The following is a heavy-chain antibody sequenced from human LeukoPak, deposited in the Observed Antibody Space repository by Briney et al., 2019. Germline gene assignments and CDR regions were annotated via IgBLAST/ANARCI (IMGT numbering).Heavy chain of an antibody. D-gene: IGHD1-26*01. Sequence: PGGSLRLSCAASGFTLSSYWMSWVRQAPGKGLEWVANIKQDGSEKYYVDSVKGRFTISRDNAKNSLYLQMNSLRAEDTAVYYCARAYVGYWGQGTLVTVSS. CDR1: GFTLSSYW. J-gene: IGHJ4*02. CDR2: IKQDGSEK. V-gene: IGHV3-7*02. CDR3: ARAYVGY.